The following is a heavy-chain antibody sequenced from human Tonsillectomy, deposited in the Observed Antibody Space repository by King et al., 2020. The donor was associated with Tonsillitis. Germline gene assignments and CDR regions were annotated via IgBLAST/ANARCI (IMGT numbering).Heavy chain of an antibody. CDR1: GGSISSGGYY. CDR2: IYYSGST. Sequence: VQLQESGPGLVKPSQTLSLTCTVSGGSISSGGYYWSWIRQHPGKGLEWIGYIYYSGSTYYNPSLKSRVTISVDTSKNQFSLKLSSVTAADTAVYYCARGSYSGYDKYFRHWGQGALVTVSS. CDR3: ARGSYSGYDKYFRH. D-gene: IGHD5-12*01. V-gene: IGHV4-31*03. J-gene: IGHJ1*01.